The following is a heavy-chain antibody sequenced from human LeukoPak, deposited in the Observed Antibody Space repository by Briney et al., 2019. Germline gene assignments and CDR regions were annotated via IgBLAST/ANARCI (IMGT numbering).Heavy chain of an antibody. CDR1: GGSISSYY. CDR2: IYYSGST. V-gene: IGHV4-59*01. J-gene: IGHJ2*01. Sequence: SETLSLTCTVSGGSISSYYWSWIRQPPGKGLEWIGYIYYSGSTNYNPSLKSRVTISVDTSKNQFSLKLSSVTAADTAVYYCAREAGTVGATTRDWYFDLWGRGTLVTVSS. D-gene: IGHD1-26*01. CDR3: AREAGTVGATTRDWYFDL.